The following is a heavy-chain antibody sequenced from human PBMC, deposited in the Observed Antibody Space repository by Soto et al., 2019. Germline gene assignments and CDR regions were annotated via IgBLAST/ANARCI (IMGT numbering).Heavy chain of an antibody. CDR3: ARDRRDYGAKRYFDL. V-gene: IGHV3-30-3*01. Sequence: QVQLVESGGGVVQPGRSLRLSCAASGFTFSSYAMHWVRQAPGKGLEWVAVISYDGSNKYYAESVKGRFTISRDNSKNTLYLQMNSLRAEDTAVYYCARDRRDYGAKRYFDLWGRGTLVTVSS. CDR1: GFTFSSYA. D-gene: IGHD4-17*01. CDR2: ISYDGSNK. J-gene: IGHJ2*01.